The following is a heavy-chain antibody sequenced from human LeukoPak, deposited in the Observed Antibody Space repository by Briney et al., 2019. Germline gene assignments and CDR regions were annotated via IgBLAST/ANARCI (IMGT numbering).Heavy chain of an antibody. V-gene: IGHV1-24*01. D-gene: IGHD5-18*01. Sequence: AASVKVSCKVSGYTLTELSMHWVRQAPGKGLEWMGGFDPEDGETIYAQKFQGRVTMTEDTSTDTAYMELSSLRSEDTAVYYCATTQTANDAFDIWGQGTMVTVSS. CDR3: ATTQTANDAFDI. CDR2: FDPEDGET. CDR1: GYTLTELS. J-gene: IGHJ3*02.